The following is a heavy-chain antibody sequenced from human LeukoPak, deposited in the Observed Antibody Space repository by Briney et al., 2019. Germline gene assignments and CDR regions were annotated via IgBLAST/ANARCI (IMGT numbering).Heavy chain of an antibody. D-gene: IGHD3-3*01. J-gene: IGHJ6*03. CDR2: INPNSGGT. Sequence: ASVKVSCKASGYTFTGYYMHWVRQAPGQGLEWMGWINPNSGGTNYAQKFQGRVTMTRDTSISTAHMELSRLRSDDTAVYYCARAPYDFWSGYYYYYMDVWGKGTTVTVSS. CDR1: GYTFTGYY. V-gene: IGHV1-2*02. CDR3: ARAPYDFWSGYYYYYMDV.